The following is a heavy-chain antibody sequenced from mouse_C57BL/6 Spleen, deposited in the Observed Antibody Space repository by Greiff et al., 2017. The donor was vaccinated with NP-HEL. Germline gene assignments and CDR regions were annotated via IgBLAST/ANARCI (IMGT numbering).Heavy chain of an antibody. V-gene: IGHV1-26*01. Sequence: VQLQQSGPELVKPGASVKISCTASGYTFTDYYMNWVKQSHGKSLEWIGDINPNNGGTSYNQKFKGKATLTVDKSSSTAYMELRSLTSEDSAVYYCARDWDRFAYWGQGTLVTVSA. CDR1: GYTFTDYY. D-gene: IGHD4-1*01. CDR2: INPNNGGT. J-gene: IGHJ3*01. CDR3: ARDWDRFAY.